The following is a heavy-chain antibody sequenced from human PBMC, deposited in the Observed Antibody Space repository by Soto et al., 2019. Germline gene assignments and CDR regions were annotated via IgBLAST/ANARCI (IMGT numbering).Heavy chain of an antibody. Sequence: SETLSLTCAVYGGSFSDYFWTWIRQPPGKGLEWIGEINHSGSTNYNPSLKSRVTISVDTSKSQFSLNLSFVTAADTAVYYCATMGTPATGLYFFDYCGQGSLVTVSS. CDR3: ATMGTPATGLYFFDY. V-gene: IGHV4-34*01. J-gene: IGHJ4*02. D-gene: IGHD2-15*01. CDR1: GGSFSDYF. CDR2: INHSGST.